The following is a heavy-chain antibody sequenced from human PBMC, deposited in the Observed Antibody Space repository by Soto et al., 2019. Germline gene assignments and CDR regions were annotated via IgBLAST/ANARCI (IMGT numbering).Heavy chain of an antibody. CDR2: ISGSGGSA. V-gene: IGHV3-23*01. D-gene: IGHD3-3*01. CDR3: AKATYYEFRSGSGTFDY. J-gene: IGHJ4*02. Sequence: PGGSLRLSCAASGFTFSGYAMSWVRQAPGKGLEWVSGISGSGGSAYYADSVKGRFTISRDNSKNTVYLQMHSLRAEDTAVYYCAKATYYEFRSGSGTFDYWGQGTLVTVSS. CDR1: GFTFSGYA.